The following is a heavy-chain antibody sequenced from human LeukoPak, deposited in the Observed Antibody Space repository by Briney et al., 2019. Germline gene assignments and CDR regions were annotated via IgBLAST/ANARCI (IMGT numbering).Heavy chain of an antibody. CDR2: IYTNGTS. CDR1: GGSISSYY. CDR3: ARLYYYYYFDY. J-gene: IGHJ4*02. D-gene: IGHD3-10*01. Sequence: PSGTLSLTCTVSGGSISSYYWSWIRQPAGRGLEWIGRIYTNGTSRYNPSLKSRVTMSVDTSNNQLSLKLISVTAADTAVYYCARLYYYYYFDYWGQGTLVTVSS. V-gene: IGHV4-4*07.